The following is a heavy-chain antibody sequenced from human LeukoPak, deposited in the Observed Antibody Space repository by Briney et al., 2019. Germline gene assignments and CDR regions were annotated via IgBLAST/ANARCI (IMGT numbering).Heavy chain of an antibody. CDR3: ARFGSGYYQFDY. V-gene: IGHV3-30*02. CDR2: IRYDGSNK. CDR1: GFTFSSYG. J-gene: IGHJ4*02. D-gene: IGHD3-22*01. Sequence: PGGSLRLSCAASGFTFSSYGMHWVRQAPGKGLEWVAFIRYDGSNKYYADSVKGRLTISRDNAKNSLYLQMNSLRAEDTAVYYCARFGSGYYQFDYWGQGTLVTVSS.